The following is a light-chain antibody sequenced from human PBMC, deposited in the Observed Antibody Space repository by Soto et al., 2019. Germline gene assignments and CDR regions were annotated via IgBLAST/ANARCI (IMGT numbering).Light chain of an antibody. Sequence: IQMTQSPSSLSASLGDRVTITCRASQSISSWLAWYQQKPGKAPKLLIYKASSLESGVPSRFSGSGSGTEFTPTISSLQPDDFATYYCQQYNSYSSWTFGQGTKVDI. J-gene: IGKJ1*01. CDR3: QQYNSYSSWT. CDR1: QSISSW. CDR2: KAS. V-gene: IGKV1-5*03.